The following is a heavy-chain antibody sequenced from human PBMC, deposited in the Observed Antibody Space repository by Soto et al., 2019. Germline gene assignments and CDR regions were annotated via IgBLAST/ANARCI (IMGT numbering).Heavy chain of an antibody. CDR2: ISTSSSYT. J-gene: IGHJ4*02. V-gene: IGHV3-11*05. CDR1: GFTFSDHY. CDR3: ARLRLTGYFDY. Sequence: QVQLVESGGGLVKPGGSLRLSCVASGFTFSDHYMTWIRQAPGKGLEWLSYISTSSSYTNYADSVKGRFTISRDNAMNSLYLQMNILRVEDTAVYYCARLRLTGYFDYWGQGTLVTVSS.